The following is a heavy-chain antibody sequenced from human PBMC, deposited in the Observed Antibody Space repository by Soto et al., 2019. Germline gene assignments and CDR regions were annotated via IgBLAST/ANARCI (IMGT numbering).Heavy chain of an antibody. CDR2: INAGNGNT. CDR3: ARAPPYYYDSSGYHPMYYFDY. CDR1: GYTFTNYA. V-gene: IGHV1-3*01. J-gene: IGHJ4*02. Sequence: ASVKVSCKASGYTFTNYAMHWVRQAPGQRLEWMGWINAGNGNTKYSQKFQGRVTMTRDTSISTAYMELSRLRSDDTAVYYCARAPPYYYDSSGYHPMYYFDYWGQGTLVTVPQ. D-gene: IGHD3-22*01.